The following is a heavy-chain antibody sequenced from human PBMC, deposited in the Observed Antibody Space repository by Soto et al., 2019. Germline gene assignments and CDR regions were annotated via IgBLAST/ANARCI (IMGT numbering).Heavy chain of an antibody. V-gene: IGHV3-23*01. J-gene: IGHJ4*02. D-gene: IGHD3-22*01. CDR2: ISGSGGNT. CDR3: AKDRRLVVNNYFDY. Sequence: EVQLLDSGGGLVQPGGSLRLSCAASGFTFSNYAMTWVRQAPGKGLEWVSAISGSGGNTYYADSVKGRFTISRDNSKNTVYPQINSLRSYDTAVYYGAKDRRLVVNNYFDYWGQGTLVTVSS. CDR1: GFTFSNYA.